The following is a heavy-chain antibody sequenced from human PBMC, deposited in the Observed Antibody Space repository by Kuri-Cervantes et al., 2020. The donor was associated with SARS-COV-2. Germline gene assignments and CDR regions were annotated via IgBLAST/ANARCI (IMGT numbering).Heavy chain of an antibody. V-gene: IGHV1-18*01. CDR2: IGAYNGNT. CDR3: ATTKGVGAPDAFDI. CDR1: GYTFTSYD. J-gene: IGHJ3*02. D-gene: IGHD1-26*01. Sequence: ASVKVSCKASGYTFTSYDIGWVRQAPGQGLEWMGWIGAYNGNTNYAQKLQGRVTMTTDTSTSTAYMELRSLRSDDTAVYYCATTKGVGAPDAFDIWGQGTMVTVSS.